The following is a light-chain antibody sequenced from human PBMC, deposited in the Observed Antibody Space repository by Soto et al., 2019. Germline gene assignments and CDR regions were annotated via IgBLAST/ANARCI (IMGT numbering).Light chain of an antibody. CDR3: QQRSNWAFT. CDR1: QSVSSY. Sequence: EIVLTQSPATLSLSPGERATLSCRASQSVSSYLAWYQQKPGQAPRLLIYDASNRATGIPARFSGSGSGTDFTLTISSLEHEDLAVYYCQQRSNWAFTFGPGTKVDIK. J-gene: IGKJ3*01. CDR2: DAS. V-gene: IGKV3-11*01.